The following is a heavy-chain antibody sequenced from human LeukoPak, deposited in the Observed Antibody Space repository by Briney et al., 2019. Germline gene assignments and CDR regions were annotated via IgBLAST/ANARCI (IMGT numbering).Heavy chain of an antibody. CDR3: ARDERGAAGTGAFDI. V-gene: IGHV3-48*01. D-gene: IGHD6-13*01. J-gene: IGHJ3*02. Sequence: GGSLRLSCAASGFTVSSNYMSWVRQAPGKGLEGVSYISSSSSTIYYADSVKGRFTISRDNAKNSLYLQMNSLRAEDTAVYYCARDERGAAGTGAFDIWGQETMVTVSS. CDR2: ISSSSSTI. CDR1: GFTVSSNY.